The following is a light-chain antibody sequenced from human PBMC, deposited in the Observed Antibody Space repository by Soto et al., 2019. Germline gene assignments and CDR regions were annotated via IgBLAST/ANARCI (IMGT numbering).Light chain of an antibody. CDR2: DAS. CDR3: QQRSNWLT. J-gene: IGKJ4*01. Sequence: EIVLTQSPATLSLSPGERATLSCRASQSVSSYLSWYQQKPGQAPRLLIYDASNRAAGIPARFSGSGCGTDVPLTISSLEPEDFAVYYWQQRSNWLTFGGGTKVEIK. CDR1: QSVSSY. V-gene: IGKV3-11*01.